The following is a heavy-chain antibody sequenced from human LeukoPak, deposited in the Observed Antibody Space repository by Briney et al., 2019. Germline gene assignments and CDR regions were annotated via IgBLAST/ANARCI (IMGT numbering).Heavy chain of an antibody. D-gene: IGHD5-18*01. CDR1: GGSISSSSYY. CDR3: ARQQSSTAMIDY. Sequence: SETLSLTCTVSGGSISSSSYYWGWIRQPPGKGLVWIGSIYYSGSTYYNPSLKSRVTISVDTSKNQFSLKLSSVTAADTAVYYCARQQSSTAMIDYWGQGTLVTVSS. V-gene: IGHV4-39*01. CDR2: IYYSGST. J-gene: IGHJ4*02.